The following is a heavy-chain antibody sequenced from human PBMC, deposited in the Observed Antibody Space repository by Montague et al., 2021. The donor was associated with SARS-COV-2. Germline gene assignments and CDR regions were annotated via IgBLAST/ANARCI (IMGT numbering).Heavy chain of an antibody. Sequence: SLRLSCAASGFTFSSYGMHWVRQAPGKGLEWVAVIWYDGSNKYHXDSVKGRFTISRDNSKNTLYLQMDSLRAEDTAVYYCAKDFSWGYCSSTGCYVDYWGQGTLVIVSS. D-gene: IGHD2-2*01. CDR3: AKDFSWGYCSSTGCYVDY. CDR2: IWYDGSNK. V-gene: IGHV3-33*06. J-gene: IGHJ4*02. CDR1: GFTFSSYG.